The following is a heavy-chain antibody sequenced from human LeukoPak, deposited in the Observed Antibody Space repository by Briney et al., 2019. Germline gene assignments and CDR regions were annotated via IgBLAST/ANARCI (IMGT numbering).Heavy chain of an antibody. CDR2: INPNSGGT. CDR1: GYTFTGYY. V-gene: IGHV1-2*04. D-gene: IGHD1-1*01. J-gene: IGHJ3*02. Sequence: ASVKVSCKASGYTFTGYYMHWVRQAPGQGLEWMGWINPNSGGTNYAQKFRGWVTMTRDTSISTAYMELSRLRSDDTAVYYCARSGALELEREWAAFDIWGQGTMVTVSS. CDR3: ARSGALELEREWAAFDI.